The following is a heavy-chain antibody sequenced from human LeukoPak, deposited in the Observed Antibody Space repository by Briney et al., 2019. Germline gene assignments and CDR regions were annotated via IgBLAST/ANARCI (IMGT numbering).Heavy chain of an antibody. Sequence: GASVKVSCKASGYTFTGYYMHWVRQAPGQGLEWMGWINPNSGGTNYARKFQGRVTMTRDTSISTAYMELSRLRSDDTAVYYCARGDEVRRWLQFTFDYWGQGTLVTVSS. CDR1: GYTFTGYY. V-gene: IGHV1-2*02. CDR2: INPNSGGT. D-gene: IGHD5-24*01. J-gene: IGHJ4*02. CDR3: ARGDEVRRWLQFTFDY.